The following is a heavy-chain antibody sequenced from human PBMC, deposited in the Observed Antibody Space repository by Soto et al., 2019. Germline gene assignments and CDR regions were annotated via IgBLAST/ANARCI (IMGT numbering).Heavy chain of an antibody. J-gene: IGHJ5*02. CDR2: INHSGST. V-gene: IGHV4-34*01. Sequence: QVQLQQWGAGLLKPSETLSLTCAVYGGSFSGYYWSWIRQPPGKGLEWIGEINHSGSTNYNPSLKSRVTISVDTSKNQFSLKLSSVTAADTAVYYCARSSWGGNWFDPWGQGTLVTVSS. CDR3: ARSSWGGNWFDP. D-gene: IGHD3-16*01. CDR1: GGSFSGYY.